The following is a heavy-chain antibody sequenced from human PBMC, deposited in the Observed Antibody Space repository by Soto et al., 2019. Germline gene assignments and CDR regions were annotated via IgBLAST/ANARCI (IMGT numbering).Heavy chain of an antibody. CDR3: ARRGPGTYFDY. Sequence: PGGSLRLSCAASGFTFSSYAMNWVRQAPGKGLEWVSVISGSGDSTYYADSVKGRFTISRDNSKNTLYLQMNSLITEDTAVYYCARRGPGTYFDYWGQGTLVTVSS. J-gene: IGHJ4*02. V-gene: IGHV3-23*01. CDR2: ISGSGDST. D-gene: IGHD6-13*01. CDR1: GFTFSSYA.